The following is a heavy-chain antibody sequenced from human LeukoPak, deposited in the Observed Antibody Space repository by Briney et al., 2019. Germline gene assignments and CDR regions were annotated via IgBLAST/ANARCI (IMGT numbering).Heavy chain of an antibody. V-gene: IGHV3-30*03. CDR2: ISYDGSNK. J-gene: IGHJ4*02. CDR3: VIVGFGDSLPGY. CDR1: GFTFSSYG. D-gene: IGHD3-10*01. Sequence: GGSLRLSCAASGFTFSSYGMHWVRQAPGKGLEWVAVISYDGSNKYYADSVKGRFTISRDNAKNSLYLQMNSLRAEDTAVHYCVIVGFGDSLPGYWGQGTLVTVSS.